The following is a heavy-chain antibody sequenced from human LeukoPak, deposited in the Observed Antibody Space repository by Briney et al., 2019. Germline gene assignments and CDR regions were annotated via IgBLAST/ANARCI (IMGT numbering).Heavy chain of an antibody. CDR3: ARTYTNNAGYYLH. D-gene: IGHD3-22*01. J-gene: IGHJ4*02. V-gene: IGHV3-53*01. Sequence: GGSLRLSCAASGLSVSSTFMSWVRQTPGKGLEWVSSVFGGGGTRYADSVMGRFTISRDNSKSTLYLQMNSLRAEDTAVYYCARTYTNNAGYYLHWGQGTLVTVSS. CDR2: VFGGGGT. CDR1: GLSVSSTF.